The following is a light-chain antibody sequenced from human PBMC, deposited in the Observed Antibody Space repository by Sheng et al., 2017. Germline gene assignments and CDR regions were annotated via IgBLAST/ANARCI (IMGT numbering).Light chain of an antibody. CDR1: QSVNNY. CDR2: DAS. Sequence: ESVLTQSPATLSLSPGERATLSCRASQSVNNYLAWYQQKPGQAPRLLIYDASNRATGIPARFSGRGSGTDFTLTINSIQPEDFATYYCQQSYNTVAVSFGGGTKVEI. V-gene: IGKV3-11*01. J-gene: IGKJ4*01. CDR3: QQSYNTVAVS.